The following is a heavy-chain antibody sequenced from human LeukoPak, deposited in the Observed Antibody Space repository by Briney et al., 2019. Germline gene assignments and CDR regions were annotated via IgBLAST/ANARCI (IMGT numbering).Heavy chain of an antibody. D-gene: IGHD3-22*01. CDR3: ARDYFETSGSVSYFYGLDV. CDR1: GGTFSSYA. V-gene: IGHV1-69*05. Sequence: ASVKVSCKASGGTFSSYAISWVRQAPGQGLEWMGGIIPIFGTANYAQKFQGRVTITTDESTSTAYMELSSLRYEDTAVYYCARDYFETSGSVSYFYGLDVWGLGTTVTVSS. CDR2: IIPIFGTA. J-gene: IGHJ6*02.